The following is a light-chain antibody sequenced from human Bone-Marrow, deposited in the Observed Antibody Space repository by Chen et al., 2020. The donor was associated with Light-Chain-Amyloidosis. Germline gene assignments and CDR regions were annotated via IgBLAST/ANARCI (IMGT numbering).Light chain of an antibody. CDR2: RAN. J-gene: IGLJ2*01. V-gene: IGLV3-25*03. Sequence: SYELTQPPSVSVSPGQTARNTCYGDDLPTKYANCYQQKPGQATVLVIHRANGRPSGIAGRFSCSRSGRTATLTISGVQEEDEADYHCQSADSGGTYDVIYCGGATRTVL. CDR1: DLPTKY. CDR3: QSADSGGTYDVI.